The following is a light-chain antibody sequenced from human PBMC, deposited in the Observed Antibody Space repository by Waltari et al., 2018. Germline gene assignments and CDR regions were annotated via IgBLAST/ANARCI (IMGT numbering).Light chain of an antibody. V-gene: IGKV3-20*01. Sequence: EIVLTQSPGTLSLSPGERGTLSCRASQRVRRFLAWYQLKPGQGPRLLIYGASPRATGIPERFSGSGSGTDFSLTISRLEPEDFAVYYCQKYDRLPATFGQGTKVEIK. J-gene: IGKJ1*01. CDR2: GAS. CDR1: QRVRRF. CDR3: QKYDRLPAT.